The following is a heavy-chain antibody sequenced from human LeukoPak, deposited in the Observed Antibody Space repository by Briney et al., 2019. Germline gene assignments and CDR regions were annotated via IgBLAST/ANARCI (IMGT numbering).Heavy chain of an antibody. V-gene: IGHV3-7*01. J-gene: IGHJ4*02. CDR2: MNQDGSEK. CDR1: GFTFSNYW. D-gene: IGHD3-16*01. CDR3: ARRAPAFTVFDY. Sequence: GGSLRLSCAVSGFTFSNYWMTWVRQAPGKGLEWVANMNQDGSEKYSVDSVEGRFTISRDNAKNSLFLQMSSLRAEDTAVYYCARRAPAFTVFDYWGQGTLVTVSS.